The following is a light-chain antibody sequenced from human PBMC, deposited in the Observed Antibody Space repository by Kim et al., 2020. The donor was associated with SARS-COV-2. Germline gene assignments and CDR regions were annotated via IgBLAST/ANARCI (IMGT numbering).Light chain of an antibody. V-gene: IGKV3-20*01. J-gene: IGKJ4*01. CDR3: QQYAGSPT. CDR1: QSVSTNY. Sequence: ENVLTQSPGTLSLSPGERATLFCRASQSVSTNYLAWYQQKPGQAPRLLIYGVSNRATGIPDRFSGSGSGADFTLTISRLEAEDFAVYYCQQYAGSPTFGRGTKVDIK. CDR2: GVS.